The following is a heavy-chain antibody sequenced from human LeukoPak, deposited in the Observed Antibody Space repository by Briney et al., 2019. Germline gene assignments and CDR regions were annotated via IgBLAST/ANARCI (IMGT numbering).Heavy chain of an antibody. V-gene: IGHV3-23*01. CDR3: ANGLFTNGVWPELTTDY. J-gene: IGHJ4*02. Sequence: GRSLSLSCAAAGLSFSSYATSWVRQPAREGLGWVSAISGSGGSTYHAATVNGRFNMPIDNSKNTRYLQMNSLRDQDTALYYCANGLFTNGVWPELTTDYWGQGTLVTVSS. D-gene: IGHD2-8*01. CDR1: GLSFSSYA. CDR2: ISGSGGST.